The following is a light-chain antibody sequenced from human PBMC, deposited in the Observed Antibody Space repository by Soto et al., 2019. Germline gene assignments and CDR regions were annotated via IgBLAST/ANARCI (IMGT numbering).Light chain of an antibody. V-gene: IGKV3-11*01. J-gene: IGKJ1*01. Sequence: EIVLTQSPATLSSFLGDRVTLSCRASQYINTRLAWYQHRPGKAPRLLIYQTSIRAGGIPARFSASGTGTEFTLTISDVQPEDFAAYYCHQRQSWPRTFGQGTKVDI. CDR2: QTS. CDR1: QYINTR. CDR3: HQRQSWPRT.